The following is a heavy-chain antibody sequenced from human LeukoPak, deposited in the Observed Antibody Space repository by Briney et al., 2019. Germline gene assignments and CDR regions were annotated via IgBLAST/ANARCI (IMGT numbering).Heavy chain of an antibody. Sequence: PSETLSLTCTVSGGSVSSGSYYWSWIRQPPGKGLEWIGYIYYSGSTNYNPSFKSRVTISVDTSKNQFSLKLSSVTAADTAVYYCASSSWFDPWGQGTLVTVSS. CDR2: IYYSGST. V-gene: IGHV4-61*01. J-gene: IGHJ5*02. CDR3: ASSSWFDP. CDR1: GGSVSSGSYY.